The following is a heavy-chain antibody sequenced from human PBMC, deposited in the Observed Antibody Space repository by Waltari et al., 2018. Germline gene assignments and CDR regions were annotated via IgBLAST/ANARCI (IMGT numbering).Heavy chain of an antibody. CDR1: GGSLSRSSYY. V-gene: IGHV4-39*01. D-gene: IGHD3-10*01. Sequence: QLQLQESGPGLVKPSETLSLTCIVSGGSLSRSSYYWGWIRQPPGKGLEWIGNIYHNGGTLYNPSLQSRVTISIDTSKNQFSLKLTSVTAADTAVYYCANYRSGTMEDYWGQGTLVTVSS. CDR2: IYHNGGT. CDR3: ANYRSGTMEDY. J-gene: IGHJ4*02.